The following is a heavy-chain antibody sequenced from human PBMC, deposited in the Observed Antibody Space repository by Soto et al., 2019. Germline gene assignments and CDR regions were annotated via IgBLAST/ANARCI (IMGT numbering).Heavy chain of an antibody. J-gene: IGHJ5*02. CDR1: GAPISSGGFY. CDR2: IYNSGTT. Sequence: QVRLQESGPGLVRPSQTLSLTCNVSGAPISSGGFYWSWIRQHPGKGPEWLGYIYNSGTTFYNPSLGSRVTRFLDAAKNHFSLELRSVTVADTAVYYCAREPISTPRGVTQVDPWGQGTQVTVSS. D-gene: IGHD3-10*01. CDR3: AREPISTPRGVTQVDP. V-gene: IGHV4-31*03.